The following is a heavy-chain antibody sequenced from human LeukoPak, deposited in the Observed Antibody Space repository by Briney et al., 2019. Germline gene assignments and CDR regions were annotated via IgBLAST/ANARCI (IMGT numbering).Heavy chain of an antibody. V-gene: IGHV3-7*01. J-gene: IGHJ4*02. D-gene: IGHD6-13*01. CDR1: GFTFSTYG. CDR2: IKQDGSEK. Sequence: GGSLRLSCGASGFTFSTYGMSWFRQAPGKGLEWVANIKQDGSEKYYLDSVKGRFTISRDNAKNSLYLQMNGLRAEDTAVYFCTREAAAGIDYWGQGTLVTVSS. CDR3: TREAAAGIDY.